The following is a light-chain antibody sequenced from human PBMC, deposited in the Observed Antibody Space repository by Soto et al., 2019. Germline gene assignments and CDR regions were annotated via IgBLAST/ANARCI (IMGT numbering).Light chain of an antibody. CDR3: QQRSDWPLT. Sequence: EIVLTQSPVTLSLSPGERATLSCGASQSVSRYLAWYQQKPGQPPRLLIYDASKRATGVPARFSGSGSGTDFTLTISSLEPEDFAVYYCQQRSDWPLTFGGGTDVEI. J-gene: IGKJ4*01. CDR2: DAS. V-gene: IGKV3-11*01. CDR1: QSVSRY.